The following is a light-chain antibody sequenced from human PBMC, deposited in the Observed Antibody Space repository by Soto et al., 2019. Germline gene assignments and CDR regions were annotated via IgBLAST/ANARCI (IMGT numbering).Light chain of an antibody. CDR3: QQYGSSPRT. J-gene: IGKJ1*01. CDR2: GAS. V-gene: IGKV3-20*01. CDR1: QSVSSSY. Sequence: VLTQSPGTLSLYPGERATLSCRASQSVSSSYLAWYQQKPGQAPRLLIYGASSRATGIPDRFSGSGSGTDFTLTISRLEPEDFAVYYCQQYGSSPRTFGQGTKVDIK.